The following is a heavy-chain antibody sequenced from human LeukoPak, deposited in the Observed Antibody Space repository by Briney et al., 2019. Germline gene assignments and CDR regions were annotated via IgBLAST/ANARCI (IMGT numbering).Heavy chain of an antibody. V-gene: IGHV4-34*01. CDR1: GGSFSGYY. CDR2: INHSGST. CDR3: ARGKDIVVVPAAISAGLPRSDY. J-gene: IGHJ4*02. D-gene: IGHD2-2*01. Sequence: SETLSLTCAVYGGSFSGYYWSWIRQPPGKGLEWIGEINHSGSTNYNPSLKSRVTISVDTSKNQFSLKLSSVTAADTAVYYCARGKDIVVVPAAISAGLPRSDYWGQGTLVTVSS.